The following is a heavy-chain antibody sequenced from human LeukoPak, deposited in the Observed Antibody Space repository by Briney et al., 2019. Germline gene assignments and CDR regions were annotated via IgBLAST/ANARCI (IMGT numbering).Heavy chain of an antibody. V-gene: IGHV4-34*01. CDR1: GGSFSGYY. J-gene: IGHJ4*02. CDR3: ARGQEGDYFDY. Sequence: KTSETLSLTCAVYGGSFSGYYWSWIRQPPGKGLEWIGEINHSGSTNYNPSLKSRVTISVDTSKNQFSLKLSSVTAADTAVYYCARGQEGDYFDYWGQRTLVTVSS. CDR2: INHSGST.